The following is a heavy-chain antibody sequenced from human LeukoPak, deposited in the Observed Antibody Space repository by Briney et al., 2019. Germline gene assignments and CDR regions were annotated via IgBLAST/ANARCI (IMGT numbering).Heavy chain of an antibody. CDR2: ISDDGSNT. Sequence: RGSLRLSCTASGFTLSSFGMHWVRQAPRKGLEWVAVISDDGSNTYYADSVKGRFTISRDNSKNTLYLQLNSLRAEDTAVYYCAKDADTATIIYWYFDLWGRGTLVTVSS. CDR3: AKDADTATIIYWYFDL. CDR1: GFTLSSFG. V-gene: IGHV3-30*18. D-gene: IGHD5-18*01. J-gene: IGHJ2*01.